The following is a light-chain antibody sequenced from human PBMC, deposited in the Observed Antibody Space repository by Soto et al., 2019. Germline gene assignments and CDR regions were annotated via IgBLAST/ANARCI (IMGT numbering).Light chain of an antibody. CDR3: AAWDDSLNGAV. CDR2: SNN. V-gene: IGLV1-44*01. CDR1: TSDIGSNT. J-gene: IGLJ7*01. Sequence: QSVLTQPPSASGTPGQTVTISCSGATSDIGSNTIHWYRHLPGSGPKLLIYSNNQRPSGVPDRFSGSKSGTSASLAISGLQSEDEADYYCAAWDDSLNGAVFGGGTQLTVL.